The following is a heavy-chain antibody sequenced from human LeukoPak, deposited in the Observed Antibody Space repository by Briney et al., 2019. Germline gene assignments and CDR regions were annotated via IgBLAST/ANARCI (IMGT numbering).Heavy chain of an antibody. Sequence: PGGSLRLSCAASGLTFSNYRMNWVRQAPGKGLEWVSSISSSGNYIYYADSMRGRFTISRDNAKNSVYLQMSSLRAEDTAVYYCAGHPAEMNTLWGQGTRVTVSS. D-gene: IGHD5-24*01. CDR1: GLTFSNYR. J-gene: IGHJ4*02. CDR2: ISSSGNYI. CDR3: AGHPAEMNTL. V-gene: IGHV3-21*01.